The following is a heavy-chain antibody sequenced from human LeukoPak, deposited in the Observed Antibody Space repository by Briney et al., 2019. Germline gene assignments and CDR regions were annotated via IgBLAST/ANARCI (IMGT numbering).Heavy chain of an antibody. CDR2: IYYSGST. CDR1: GDSISSSSYY. J-gene: IGHJ2*01. D-gene: IGHD4-23*01. CDR3: ARHYRDYGGTSRWYFNL. Sequence: SETLSLTCSVSGDSISSSSYYWGWIRQPPGKGLEWIGSIYYSGSTYYTPSLKSRVTISVDTSKSQSSLKLSPVPAADTAVYYCARHYRDYGGTSRWYFNLWGRGTLVTVSS. V-gene: IGHV4-39*01.